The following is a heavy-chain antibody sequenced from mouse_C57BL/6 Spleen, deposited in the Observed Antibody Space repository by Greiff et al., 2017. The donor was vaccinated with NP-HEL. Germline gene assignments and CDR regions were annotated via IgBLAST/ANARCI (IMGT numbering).Heavy chain of an antibody. V-gene: IGHV1-62-2*01. CDR3: ARHEPPFYYYGSSPYYFDY. D-gene: IGHD1-1*01. CDR1: GYTFTEYT. Sequence: VKLMESGAELVKPGASVKLSCKASGYTFTEYTIHWVKQRSGQGLEWIGWFYPGSGSIKYNEKFKDKATLTADKSSSTVYMELSRLTSEDSAVYFCARHEPPFYYYGSSPYYFDYWGQGTTLTVSS. J-gene: IGHJ2*01. CDR2: FYPGSGSI.